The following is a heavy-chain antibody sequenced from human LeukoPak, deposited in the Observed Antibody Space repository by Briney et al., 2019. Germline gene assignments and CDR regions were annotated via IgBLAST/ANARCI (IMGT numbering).Heavy chain of an antibody. Sequence: SETLSLTCTVSGGSISSYYWSWIRQPPGKGLEWIGYIYYSGSTNYNPFLKSRVTISVDTSKNQFSLKLSSVTAADTAVYYCARGGRGYSYGAAFDIWGQGTMVTVSS. CDR2: IYYSGST. V-gene: IGHV4-59*01. D-gene: IGHD5-18*01. CDR1: GGSISSYY. J-gene: IGHJ3*02. CDR3: ARGGRGYSYGAAFDI.